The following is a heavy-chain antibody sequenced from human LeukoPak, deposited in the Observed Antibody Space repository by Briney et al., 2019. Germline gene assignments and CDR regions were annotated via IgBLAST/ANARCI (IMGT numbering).Heavy chain of an antibody. D-gene: IGHD4-23*01. CDR3: ARPYGGNPHFDY. J-gene: IGHJ4*02. CDR1: GNAFTGNN. CDR2: ISPDSGGT. V-gene: IGHV1-2*02. Sequence: ASVKVSCKASGNAFTGNNLHWVRQAPGQGLEWMGWISPDSGGTNYAQKFQGRVTMTRDTSINTAYLELSRLGSDDTAVYYCARPYGGNPHFDYWGQGTLVTVSS.